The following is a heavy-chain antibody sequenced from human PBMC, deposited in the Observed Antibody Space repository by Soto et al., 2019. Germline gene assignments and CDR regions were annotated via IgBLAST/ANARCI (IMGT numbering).Heavy chain of an antibody. CDR3: AITIFGVVPENYYYMDV. CDR1: GGSVSSSSYY. V-gene: IGHV4-39*01. D-gene: IGHD3-3*01. CDR2: VYYSGST. J-gene: IGHJ6*03. Sequence: PSETLSLTCTVSGGSVSSSSYYWGWVRQPPGKGLEWIGSVYYSGSTYYNPSLKSRVTISVDTSKNQFSLKLSSVTAADTAVYYCAITIFGVVPENYYYMDVWGKGTTVTVSS.